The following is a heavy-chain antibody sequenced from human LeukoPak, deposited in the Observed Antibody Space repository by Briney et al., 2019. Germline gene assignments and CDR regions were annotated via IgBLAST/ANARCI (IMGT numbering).Heavy chain of an antibody. V-gene: IGHV4-4*07. Sequence: SESLSLTCTVSGGSISSYYWSWIRQPAGKGLEWIGRIYTSGSTNYNPSLKSRVTMSVDTSKNQFPLKLSSVTAADTAVYYCAREDSSGYYEPFDYWGQGTLVTVSS. CDR1: GGSISSYY. CDR2: IYTSGST. D-gene: IGHD3-22*01. CDR3: AREDSSGYYEPFDY. J-gene: IGHJ4*02.